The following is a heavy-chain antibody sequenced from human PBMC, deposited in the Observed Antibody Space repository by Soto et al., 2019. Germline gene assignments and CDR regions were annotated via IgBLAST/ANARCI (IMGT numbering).Heavy chain of an antibody. CDR3: ARGGEYYYDSSGYYY. J-gene: IGHJ4*02. V-gene: IGHV3-33*01. CDR1: GFTFSSYG. D-gene: IGHD3-22*01. Sequence: PGGSLRLSCAASGFTFSSYGMHWVRQAPGKGLEWVAVIWYDGSNKYYADSVKGRFTISRDNSKNTLYLQMNSLRAEDTAVYYCARGGEYYYDSSGYYYWGQGTLVTVSS. CDR2: IWYDGSNK.